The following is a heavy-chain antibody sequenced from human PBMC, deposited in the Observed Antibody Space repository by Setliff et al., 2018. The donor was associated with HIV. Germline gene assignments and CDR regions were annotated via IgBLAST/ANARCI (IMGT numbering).Heavy chain of an antibody. D-gene: IGHD2-21*02. CDR3: ARTRGAWCPFDI. J-gene: IGHJ3*02. CDR2: IYYSGST. Sequence: SETLSLTCTVSGGSFSSGGYYWSWIRQHPGKGLEWIGYIYYSGSTYNNPSLKSRITMSIDTSKNQFSLKLSSVTAADTAVYYCARTRGAWCPFDIWGQGTMVTVSS. V-gene: IGHV4-31*03. CDR1: GGSFSSGGYY.